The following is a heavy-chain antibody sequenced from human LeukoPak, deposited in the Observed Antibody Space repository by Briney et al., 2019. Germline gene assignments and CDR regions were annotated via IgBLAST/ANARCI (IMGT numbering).Heavy chain of an antibody. CDR2: IDPSDSYT. Sequence: GESLKISCKGSGYSFTSYWISWLRQMPGKGLEWMGRIDPSDSYTNYSPSFQGHVTISADKSISTAYLQWSSLKASDTAMYYCARQDSSGYYYSYWGQGTLVTVSS. CDR1: GYSFTSYW. D-gene: IGHD3-22*01. J-gene: IGHJ4*02. V-gene: IGHV5-10-1*01. CDR3: ARQDSSGYYYSY.